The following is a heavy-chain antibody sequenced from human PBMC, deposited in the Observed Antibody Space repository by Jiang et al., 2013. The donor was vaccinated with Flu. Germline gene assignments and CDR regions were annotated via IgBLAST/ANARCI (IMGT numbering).Heavy chain of an antibody. Sequence: QLVESGPGLVKPSETLSLTCTVSGGSINTNHYYWGWIRQPPGKGLEWIGTIYYSGSTYHNPSLKSRVTISVDTSKNQFSLKLSSVTAADTAVYYCARSYSYETRPGRPNWFDPWGQGTLVTVSS. J-gene: IGHJ5*02. V-gene: IGHV4-39*01. D-gene: IGHD1-14*01. CDR1: GGSINTNHYY. CDR2: IYYSGST. CDR3: ARSYSYETRPGRPNWFDP.